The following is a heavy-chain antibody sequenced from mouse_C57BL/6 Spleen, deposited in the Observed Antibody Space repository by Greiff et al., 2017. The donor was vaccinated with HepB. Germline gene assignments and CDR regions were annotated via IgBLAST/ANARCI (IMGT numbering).Heavy chain of an antibody. D-gene: IGHD1-1*01. Sequence: EVQVVESGGGLVKPGGSLKLSCAASGFTFSSYAMSWVCQTPEKRLEWVATISDGGSYTYYPDNVKARFTITRDNAKYNLYLQMSPLKSEDTAMYYCARDDGSLDYWGQGTTLTVAS. J-gene: IGHJ2*01. CDR3: ARDDGSLDY. V-gene: IGHV5-4*01. CDR2: ISDGGSYT. CDR1: GFTFSSYA.